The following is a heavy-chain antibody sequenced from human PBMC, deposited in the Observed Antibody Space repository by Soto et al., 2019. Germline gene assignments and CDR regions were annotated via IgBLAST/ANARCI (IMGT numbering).Heavy chain of an antibody. CDR1: SCSFGSGIW. V-gene: IGHV4-4*02. Sequence: SETLSLTCTASSCSFGSGIWWSWVRQPPGKGLEWIGEIYHSGNTNYNPSLKSRVTISVDTSKNQFSLKLSSVTAADTAVYYCARGGLRFLEWLFDTYYFDYRGQGTLVTVSS. CDR3: ARGGLRFLEWLFDTYYFDY. D-gene: IGHD3-3*01. CDR2: IYHSGNT. J-gene: IGHJ4*02.